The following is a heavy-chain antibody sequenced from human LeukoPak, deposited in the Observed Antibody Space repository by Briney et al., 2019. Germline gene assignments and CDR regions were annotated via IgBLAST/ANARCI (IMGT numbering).Heavy chain of an antibody. V-gene: IGHV5-51*01. J-gene: IGHJ4*02. Sequence: GESLKISCKGSGYSFTSYWIGWVRQMPGKGLEWMGIIYPGDSDTRYSPSFQGQVTISADKSISTAYLQWSSLKASDTAMYYCARLPLTYGSGIQREYYFDYWGQGTLVTVSS. D-gene: IGHD3-10*01. CDR1: GYSFTSYW. CDR3: ARLPLTYGSGIQREYYFDY. CDR2: IYPGDSDT.